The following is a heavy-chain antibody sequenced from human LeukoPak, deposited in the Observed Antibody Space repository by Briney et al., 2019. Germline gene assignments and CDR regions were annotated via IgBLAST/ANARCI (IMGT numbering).Heavy chain of an antibody. V-gene: IGHV1-24*01. CDR3: ATGRQQLASFYFDY. CDR1: GYTLTELS. CDR2: FDPEDGVT. J-gene: IGHJ4*02. D-gene: IGHD6-13*01. Sequence: ASVKVSCKVSGYTLTELSMHWVRQAPGKGLEWMGGFDPEDGVTIYAQKFQGRVTMTEDTSTDTAYMELSSLRSEDTAVYYCATGRQQLASFYFDYWGQGTLVTVSS.